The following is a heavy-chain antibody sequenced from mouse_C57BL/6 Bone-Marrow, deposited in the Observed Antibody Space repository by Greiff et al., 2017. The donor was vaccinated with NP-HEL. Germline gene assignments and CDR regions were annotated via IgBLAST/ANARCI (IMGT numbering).Heavy chain of an antibody. CDR3: ATKGVVGDY. CDR2: IDPSDSYT. D-gene: IGHD1-1*01. J-gene: IGHJ2*01. CDR1: GYTFTSYW. V-gene: IGHV1-69*01. Sequence: VQLQQPGAELVMPGASVKLSCKASGYTFTSYWMHWVKQRPGPGLEWIGEIDPSDSYTNYNQKFKGKSTLTVDKSSSTAYMQLSSLTSEDSAVYYCATKGVVGDYWGQGTTLTVSS.